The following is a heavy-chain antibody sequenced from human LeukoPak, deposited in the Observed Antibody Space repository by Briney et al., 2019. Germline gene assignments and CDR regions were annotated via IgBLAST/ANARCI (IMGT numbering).Heavy chain of an antibody. D-gene: IGHD3-10*01. V-gene: IGHV4-4*07. J-gene: IGHJ4*02. CDR3: ARGFRGPNFDH. CDR1: GGSISSYY. Sequence: NASETLSLTCTVSGGSISSYYWSWIRQPAGKGLEWIGRIYTSGSTNYNPSLKSRVTMSVDTSKNQFSLRLSSVTAADTAVYFCARGFRGPNFDHWGQGTLVTVSS. CDR2: IYTSGST.